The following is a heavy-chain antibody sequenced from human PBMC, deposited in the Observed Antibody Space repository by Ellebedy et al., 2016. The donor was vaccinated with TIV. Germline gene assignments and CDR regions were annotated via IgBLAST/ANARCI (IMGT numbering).Heavy chain of an antibody. Sequence: GGSLRLXCAASGFTFRSYAMSWVRQAPGKGLEWVSGISGSGGNTYYADSVKGRFSISRDNSKNTVFLQMNSLRAEDTAVYYCAKALYGGLDYWGQGTLVTVSS. V-gene: IGHV3-23*01. CDR2: ISGSGGNT. J-gene: IGHJ4*02. CDR1: GFTFRSYA. D-gene: IGHD4-23*01. CDR3: AKALYGGLDY.